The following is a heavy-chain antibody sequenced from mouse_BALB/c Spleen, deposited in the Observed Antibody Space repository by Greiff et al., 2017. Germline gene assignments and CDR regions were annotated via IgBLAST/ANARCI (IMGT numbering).Heavy chain of an antibody. Sequence: QVQLKESGPGLVAPSQSLSITCTVSGFSLTSYGVHWVRQPPGKGLEWLGVIWAGGSTNYNSALMSRLSISKDNSKSQVFLKMNSLQTDDTAMYYCARDPYRYHYFDYWGQGTTLTVSS. V-gene: IGHV2-9*02. CDR3: ARDPYRYHYFDY. J-gene: IGHJ2*01. CDR2: IWAGGST. CDR1: GFSLTSYG. D-gene: IGHD2-14*01.